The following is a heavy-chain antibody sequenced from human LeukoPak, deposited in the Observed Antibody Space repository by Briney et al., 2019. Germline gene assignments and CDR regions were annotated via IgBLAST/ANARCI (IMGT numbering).Heavy chain of an antibody. D-gene: IGHD6-13*01. CDR3: ARGRSMWAAAAARGTGDY. Sequence: GASVQVSCKAFGYTFTSYEINWVRQATGQGLEWMGWMNPNSGNTAYAQKFQGRVTMTRNTSISTAYMELSSLRSEDTAVYYCARGRSMWAAAAARGTGDYWGQGTLVTVSS. CDR2: MNPNSGNT. CDR1: GYTFTSYE. J-gene: IGHJ4*02. V-gene: IGHV1-8*02.